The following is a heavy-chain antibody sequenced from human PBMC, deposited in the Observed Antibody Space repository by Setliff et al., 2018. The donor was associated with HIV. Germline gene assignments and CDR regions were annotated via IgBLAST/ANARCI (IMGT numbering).Heavy chain of an antibody. D-gene: IGHD3-3*01. J-gene: IGHJ4*02. CDR2: ISPDGSAT. Sequence: GGSLRLSCAASGFTFSSAWMGWVRQAPAKGLEWVANISPDGSATYYADPVKGRFTISRDNAKKSLYLQMNSLRADDTAVYYCARAFSGYYFDYWGQGTLVTVSS. V-gene: IGHV3-7*01. CDR3: ARAFSGYYFDY. CDR1: GFTFSSAW.